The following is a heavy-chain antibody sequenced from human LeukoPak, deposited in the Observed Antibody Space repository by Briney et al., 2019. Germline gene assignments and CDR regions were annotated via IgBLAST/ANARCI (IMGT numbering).Heavy chain of an antibody. J-gene: IGHJ4*02. D-gene: IGHD5-18*01. CDR1: GFTFSNYW. CDR2: IKEDGSEK. V-gene: IGHV3-7*01. Sequence: GGSLRLSCAASGFTFSNYWMGWVRQPPGKGLQWVANIKEDGSEKYYVDSVKGRFTISRDNAKNSVYLQMNSLRAEDTAVYYCARDSTTMADDYWGQGTLVTVSS. CDR3: ARDSTTMADDY.